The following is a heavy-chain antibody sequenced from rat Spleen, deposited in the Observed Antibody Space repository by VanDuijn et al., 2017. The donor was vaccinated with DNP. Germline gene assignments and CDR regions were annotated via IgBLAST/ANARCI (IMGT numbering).Heavy chain of an antibody. J-gene: IGHJ2*01. CDR3: KLGGAY. D-gene: IGHD5-1*01. V-gene: IGHV5-7*01. CDR1: GLTFSDYS. CDR2: IVYDGSGA. Sequence: EVQLVESGGGLVQPGRSLKLSCVASGLTFSDYSMAWVRQAPKKGLEWVATIVYDGSGAYYGNSVTGRFTISRENAKNTLYLQMDSLRSEDTATYYCKLGGAYWGQGVMVTVSS.